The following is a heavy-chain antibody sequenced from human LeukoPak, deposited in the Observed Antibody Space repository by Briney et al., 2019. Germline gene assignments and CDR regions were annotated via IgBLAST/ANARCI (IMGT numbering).Heavy chain of an antibody. J-gene: IGHJ6*03. Sequence: PSETLSLTCTVSGGSISSSSYYWGWIRQPPGKGLEWVSSISSSSSYIYYADSVKGRFTISRDNAKNSLYLQMNSLRAEDTAVYYCARAGAEIVVVPAVRGLYYYYYMDVWGKGTTVTVSS. CDR3: ARAGAEIVVVPAVRGLYYYYYMDV. D-gene: IGHD2-2*01. V-gene: IGHV3-21*01. CDR2: ISSSSSYI. CDR1: GGSISSSS.